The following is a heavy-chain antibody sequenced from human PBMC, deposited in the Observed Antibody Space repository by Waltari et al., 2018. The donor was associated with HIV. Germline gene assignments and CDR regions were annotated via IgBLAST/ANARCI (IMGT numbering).Heavy chain of an antibody. CDR2: IYYTGRA. J-gene: IGHJ2*01. CDR1: GGSVSSSSYF. CDR3: ARHALRVGAAYWNFDL. D-gene: IGHD1-26*01. V-gene: IGHV4-39*01. Sequence: ETLSLTCTVSGGSVSSSSYFWGWIRQPPGKGLEWVGRIYYTGRAYYNPSLKSRVTISVDTSKNQFSLKVTSVTAADTAVYYCARHALRVGAAYWNFDLWGRGTLVTVSS.